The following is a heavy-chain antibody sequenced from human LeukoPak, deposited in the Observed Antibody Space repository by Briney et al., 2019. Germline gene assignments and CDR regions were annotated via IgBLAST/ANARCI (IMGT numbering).Heavy chain of an antibody. CDR2: INPSGGST. J-gene: IGHJ3*02. Sequence: ASVKVSCKASGYTFTSYYMHWVRQAPGQGLEWMGIINPSGGSTSYAQKFQGRVTMTRDTSTSTVYMELSSLRSEDTAVYYCARDYYDSSGYPMGGAFDIWGQGTMVTVSS. CDR1: GYTFTSYY. V-gene: IGHV1-46*01. D-gene: IGHD3-22*01. CDR3: ARDYYDSSGYPMGGAFDI.